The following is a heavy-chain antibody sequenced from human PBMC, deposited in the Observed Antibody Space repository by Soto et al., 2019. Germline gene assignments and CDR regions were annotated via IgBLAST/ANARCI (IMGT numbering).Heavy chain of an antibody. CDR3: ARVRFAELV. D-gene: IGHD3-10*01. V-gene: IGHV3-23*01. Sequence: EVQLLESGGGLVQPGGSLRLSCAASGFTFTSYAMSWVRQAPWKGLECVSIIGVGGGDRYYPESVKGRFTISRDNSRDTLSLEMNSLRDEDTAVYYCARVRFAELVWGQGTLVTVSS. CDR2: IGVGGGDR. CDR1: GFTFTSYA. J-gene: IGHJ4*02.